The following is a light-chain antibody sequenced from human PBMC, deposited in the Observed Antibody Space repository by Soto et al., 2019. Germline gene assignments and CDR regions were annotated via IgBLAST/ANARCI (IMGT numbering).Light chain of an antibody. V-gene: IGKV1-39*01. Sequence: DIQMTQSPSSLSASVGDSVTITCRASQSISNYLNWYQQKPGKAPKLLVYAASSLQSGVPSRFSGSGSGTEFTLTISSLQPEDVATYYCQQSYSTPFTFGPGTKVDIK. J-gene: IGKJ3*01. CDR2: AAS. CDR1: QSISNY. CDR3: QQSYSTPFT.